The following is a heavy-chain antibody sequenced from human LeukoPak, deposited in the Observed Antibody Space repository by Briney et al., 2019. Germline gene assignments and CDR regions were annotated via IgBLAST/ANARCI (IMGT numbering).Heavy chain of an antibody. V-gene: IGHV3-74*01. D-gene: IGHD6-6*01. CDR3: ERDPASSSEYYFDY. CDR2: INSDGSST. CDR1: GFTFSSYW. J-gene: IGHJ4*02. Sequence: PGGSLRLSCAASGFTFSSYWMHWVRQAPGKGLVWVSRINSDGSSTSYADSVKGRFTISRDNAKNTLYLQMNSLRAEDTAVYHCERDPASSSEYYFDYWGQGTLVTVSS.